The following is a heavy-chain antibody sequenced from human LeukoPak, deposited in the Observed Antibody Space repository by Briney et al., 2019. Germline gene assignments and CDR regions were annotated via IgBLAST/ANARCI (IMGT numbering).Heavy chain of an antibody. J-gene: IGHJ3*02. CDR2: ISGSGGST. CDR3: ARTRNYYDSSGTPRNAFDI. D-gene: IGHD3-22*01. CDR1: GFTFSSYG. Sequence: GGSLRLSCAASGFTFSSYGMSWVRQAPGKGLEWVSAISGSGGSTYYADSVKGRFTISRDNSKNTLYLQMNSLRAEDTAVYYCARTRNYYDSSGTPRNAFDIWGQGTMVTVSS. V-gene: IGHV3-23*01.